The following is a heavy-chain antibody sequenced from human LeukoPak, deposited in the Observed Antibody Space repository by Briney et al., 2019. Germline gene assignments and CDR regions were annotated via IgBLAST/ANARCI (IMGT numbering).Heavy chain of an antibody. J-gene: IGHJ4*02. CDR1: GGSFSSYY. V-gene: IGHV4-39*01. D-gene: IGHD1-26*01. Sequence: SETLSLTCAVYGGSFSSYYWGWIRQPPGKGLEWIGSIYYSGSTYYNPSLKSRVTISVDTSKNQFSLKLSSVTAADTAVYYCATRYSGSHLLDYWGQGTLVTVSS. CDR2: IYYSGST. CDR3: ATRYSGSHLLDY.